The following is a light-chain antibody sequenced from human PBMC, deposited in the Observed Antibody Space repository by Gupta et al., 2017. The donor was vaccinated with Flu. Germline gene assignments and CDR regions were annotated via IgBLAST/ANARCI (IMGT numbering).Light chain of an antibody. Sequence: DIQMTQSPSALSASIGDRVTITCRASQSISSRLNWYQQKPGKAPKLLIYDASSLESGVPSRFYGGGSGTDFTLTIGRLQPEDFAAYSCQHGANTPLTFGHGTKVDIK. CDR1: QSISSR. CDR2: DAS. J-gene: IGKJ3*01. V-gene: IGKV1-39*01. CDR3: QHGANTPLT.